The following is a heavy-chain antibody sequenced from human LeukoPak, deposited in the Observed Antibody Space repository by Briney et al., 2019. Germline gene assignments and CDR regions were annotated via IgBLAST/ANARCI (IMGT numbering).Heavy chain of an antibody. CDR1: GGSFSGYY. D-gene: IGHD3-22*01. CDR3: ARDTSSGQSP. Sequence: SETLSLTCAVYGGSFSGYYWSWIRQPPGKGLEGIGEINHSGSTNYNPSLKSRVTISVDTSKNQFSLKLSSVTAADTAVYYCARDTSSGQSPWGQGTLVTVSS. J-gene: IGHJ5*02. V-gene: IGHV4-34*01. CDR2: INHSGST.